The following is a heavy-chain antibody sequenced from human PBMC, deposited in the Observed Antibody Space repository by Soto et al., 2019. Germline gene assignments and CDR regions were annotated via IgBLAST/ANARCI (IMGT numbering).Heavy chain of an antibody. J-gene: IGHJ4*02. Sequence: QVQLQESGPGLVKPSETLSLTCTVSGGSISSYYWSWIRQPPGKGLEWIGYIYYSGRTDYDPSLNSRVTISVDTSNIQFSLKLSSVTAADTAVYYCARRWGTYFDFWGQGTLVTVSS. CDR3: ARRWGTYFDF. CDR1: GGSISSYY. CDR2: IYYSGRT. V-gene: IGHV4-59*01. D-gene: IGHD7-27*01.